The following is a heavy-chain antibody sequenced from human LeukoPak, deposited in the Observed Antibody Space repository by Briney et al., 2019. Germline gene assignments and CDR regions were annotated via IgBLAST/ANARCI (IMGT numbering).Heavy chain of an antibody. J-gene: IGHJ6*03. CDR1: GYTFTNHN. CDR2: INTNTGNP. D-gene: IGHD3-22*01. V-gene: IGHV7-4-1*02. CDR3: ARTFAYYYDSSGYSGANVYYYYMDV. Sequence: ASVKVSCKASGYTFTNHNMNWVRQAPGQGLEWMGWINTNTGNPTYAQGFTGRFVFSLDTSVSTAYLQISSLKAEDTAVYYCARTFAYYYDSSGYSGANVYYYYMDVWGKGTTVTVSS.